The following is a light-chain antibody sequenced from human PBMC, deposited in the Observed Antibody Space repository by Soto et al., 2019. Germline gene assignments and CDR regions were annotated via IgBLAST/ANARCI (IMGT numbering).Light chain of an antibody. Sequence: EIVLTQSQGTLSLSPGERATLSCRASQSVSSSYLAWYQQKPGQAPRLLIYGASTRAAGVAARCSGSGSETEFTLTISSLQSEDFAVYYCHQHNFWPRTFGQGTKVDIK. CDR1: QSVSSSY. CDR3: HQHNFWPRT. J-gene: IGKJ1*01. V-gene: IGKV3-15*01. CDR2: GAS.